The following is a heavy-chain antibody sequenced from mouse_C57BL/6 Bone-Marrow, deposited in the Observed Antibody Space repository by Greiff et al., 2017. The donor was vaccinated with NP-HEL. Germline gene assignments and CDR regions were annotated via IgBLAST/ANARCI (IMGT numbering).Heavy chain of an antibody. V-gene: IGHV1-82*01. Sequence: VQLQQSGPELVKPVASVKISCKASGYAFSSSWMNWVKQRPGKGLEWIGRIYPGDGDTNYNGKFKGKATLTADKSSSTAYMQLSSLTSEDSAVYFCAREDTTVVATDFDYWGQGTTLTVSS. CDR3: AREDTTVVATDFDY. CDR1: GYAFSSSW. J-gene: IGHJ2*01. D-gene: IGHD1-1*01. CDR2: IYPGDGDT.